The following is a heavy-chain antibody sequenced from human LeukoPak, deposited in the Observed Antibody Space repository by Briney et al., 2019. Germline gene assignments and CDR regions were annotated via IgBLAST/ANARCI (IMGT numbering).Heavy chain of an antibody. CDR1: GFTFTDHY. J-gene: IGHJ4*02. CDR3: VREGEGPLSKDFDY. Sequence: GASMKVSCKSSGFTFTDHYIHWVRQGPGQGLEWMGYIGSHSTFTSSPQEFQGRVTMTRDASMSTAYMELTRLTSDDTAVYYCVREGEGPLSKDFDYWGQGTLVTVS. CDR2: IGSHSTFT. V-gene: IGHV1-2*02. D-gene: IGHD2/OR15-2a*01.